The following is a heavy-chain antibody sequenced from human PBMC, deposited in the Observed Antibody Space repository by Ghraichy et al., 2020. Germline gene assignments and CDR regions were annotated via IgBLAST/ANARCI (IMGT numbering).Heavy chain of an antibody. CDR1: GFTFSSYW. Sequence: GSLRLSCAASGFTFSSYWMSWVRQAPGKGLEWVANIKQDGSEKYYVDSVKGRFTISRDNAKNSLYLQMNSLRAEDTAVYYCARVRFVKGPLFDYWGQGTLVTVSS. D-gene: IGHD2-21*01. V-gene: IGHV3-7*03. CDR2: IKQDGSEK. J-gene: IGHJ4*02. CDR3: ARVRFVKGPLFDY.